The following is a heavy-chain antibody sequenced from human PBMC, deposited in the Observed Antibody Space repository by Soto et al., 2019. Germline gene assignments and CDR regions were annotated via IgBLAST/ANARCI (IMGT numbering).Heavy chain of an antibody. Sequence: SVKVSCKASGGTFSSYAISWVRQAPGQGLEWMGGIIPIFGTANYAQKFQGRVTITADESTSTAYMELSSLRSEDTAMYYCARDADVVIDCSSTSCYTKRYYYGMDVWGQGTTVTVSS. CDR3: ARDADVVIDCSSTSCYTKRYYYGMDV. CDR2: IIPIFGTA. D-gene: IGHD2-2*02. V-gene: IGHV1-69*13. CDR1: GGTFSSYA. J-gene: IGHJ6*02.